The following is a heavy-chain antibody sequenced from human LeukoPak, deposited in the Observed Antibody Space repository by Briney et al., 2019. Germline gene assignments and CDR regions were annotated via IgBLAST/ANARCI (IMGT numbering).Heavy chain of an antibody. J-gene: IGHJ3*02. Sequence: GGSLRLSCAASGFTSSSNWMSWVRQAPGKGLECVANIKQDGSENYYVDSVKGRFTISRDTAKNSLYLQMNSLRAEDTAVYYCARDQGFLEWLQRDAFDIWGHGTMVTVSS. D-gene: IGHD3-3*01. CDR2: IKQDGSEN. CDR3: ARDQGFLEWLQRDAFDI. V-gene: IGHV3-7*01. CDR1: GFTSSSNW.